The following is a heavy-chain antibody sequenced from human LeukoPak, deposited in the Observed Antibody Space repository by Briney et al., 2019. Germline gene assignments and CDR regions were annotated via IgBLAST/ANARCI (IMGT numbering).Heavy chain of an antibody. CDR3: ARGWGSYYFDS. V-gene: IGHV3-21*01. CDR2: FTSSSSSI. Sequence: GGSLRLSCAASGFTFSAYTMSWVRQAPGKGLEWVSSFTSSSSSIYYADSVKGRFTISRDNAKNSLYLQLSSLGAEDTAVYYCARGWGSYYFDSWGQGTLVTFSS. D-gene: IGHD3-16*01. J-gene: IGHJ4*02. CDR1: GFTFSAYT.